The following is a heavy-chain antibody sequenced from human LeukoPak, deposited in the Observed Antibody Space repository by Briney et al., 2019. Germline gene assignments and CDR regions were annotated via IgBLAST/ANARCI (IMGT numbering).Heavy chain of an antibody. J-gene: IGHJ3*02. CDR2: IYPGDSDT. V-gene: IGHV5-51*01. CDR3: ARAPPGYCSGGSCYSGAFDI. Sequence: GESLKISCKGSGYSFTSCWIGWVRQMPGKGLEWMGIIYPGDSDTRYSPSFQGQVTISADKSISTAYLQWSSLKASDTAMYYCARAPPGYCSGGSCYSGAFDIWGQGTMVTVSS. CDR1: GYSFTSCW. D-gene: IGHD2-15*01.